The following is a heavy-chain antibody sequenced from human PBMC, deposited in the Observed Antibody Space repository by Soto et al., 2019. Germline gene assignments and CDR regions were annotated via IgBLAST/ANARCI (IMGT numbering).Heavy chain of an antibody. CDR1: GYTFSSYD. J-gene: IGHJ6*02. V-gene: IGHV1-8*01. D-gene: IGHD3-9*01. CDR2: MNPNSGNT. Sequence: ASVKVSCKASGYTFSSYDINWVRQATGQGLERMGWMNPNSGNTGYAQKFQGRVTMTRNSSISTAYMELSSLRSEDTAVYYCASVPRFYFLTGYYFSYHYYGMDVWGQGTTVTVSS. CDR3: ASVPRFYFLTGYYFSYHYYGMDV.